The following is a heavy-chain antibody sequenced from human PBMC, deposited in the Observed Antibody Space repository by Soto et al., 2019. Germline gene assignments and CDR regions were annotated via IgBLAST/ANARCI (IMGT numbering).Heavy chain of an antibody. CDR3: AKFGSGSPDYYGMDV. CDR1: GYTFTGNW. V-gene: IGHV5-10-1*01. J-gene: IGHJ6*02. Sequence: PGQSLKISCKGSGYTFTGNWISWVRQMPGKGLEWMGRIDPSDSYTKYSPSFQGHVTFSADKSISTAYLQWSSLKASDTAMYYCAKFGSGSPDYYGMDVWGQGTTVTVSS. D-gene: IGHD3-10*01. CDR2: IDPSDSYT.